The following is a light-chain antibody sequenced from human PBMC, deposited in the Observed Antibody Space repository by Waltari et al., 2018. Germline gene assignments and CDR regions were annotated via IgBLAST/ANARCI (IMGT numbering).Light chain of an antibody. CDR1: SSNIGTNF. CDR3: AAWDDSLSRLV. J-gene: IGLJ3*02. Sequence: QSVLTQPPSTSGTPGQRVTISCSGSSSNIGTNFVYWYQQLPGTAPKLLIFKDNQRPSGVPDRFSYSRSGTSASLAISGLRSEDEADYYCAAWDDSLSRLVFGGGTKLTVL. V-gene: IGLV1-47*01. CDR2: KDN.